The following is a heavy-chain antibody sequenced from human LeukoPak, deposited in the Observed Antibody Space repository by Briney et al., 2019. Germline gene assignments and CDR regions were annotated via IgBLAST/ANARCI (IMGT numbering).Heavy chain of an antibody. J-gene: IGHJ3*02. Sequence: SETLSLTCTVSGGSISSGDYYWSWIRQPPGKGLEWIGYIYYSGSTYYNTSLKSRVTISADTSKNQFPLKLSSVTAADTAVYYCARHDYGDYGAFDIWAKGQWSPSLQ. D-gene: IGHD4-17*01. CDR1: GGSISSGDYY. CDR2: IYYSGST. V-gene: IGHV4-30-4*08. CDR3: ARHDYGDYGAFDI.